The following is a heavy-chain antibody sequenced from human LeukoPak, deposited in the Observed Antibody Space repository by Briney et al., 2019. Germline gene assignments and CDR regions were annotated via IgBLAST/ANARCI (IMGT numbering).Heavy chain of an antibody. Sequence: GSLRLSCAASGFSVSGKFMSWVRQAPGKGLEWVSIIHYDGKIRYAGSVGGRFTIYRDDSENTRFLQMNSLRVDDTAVYFCASGDGYLQPYWGQGTLVTVSS. V-gene: IGHV3-53*01. J-gene: IGHJ4*02. CDR3: ASGDGYLQPY. CDR1: GFSVSGKF. D-gene: IGHD2-21*01. CDR2: IHYDGKI.